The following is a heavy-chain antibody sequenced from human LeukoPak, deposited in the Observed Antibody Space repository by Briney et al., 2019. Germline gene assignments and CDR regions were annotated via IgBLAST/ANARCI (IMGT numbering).Heavy chain of an antibody. Sequence: QPGGSLRLSCVASGFTFTNHAMHWVRQAPGKGLEWVAMISFDGNDENYADAAEGRFSISRDNGKNTLYLQMNSLRSEDTAVYYCARDWDGDTGLFDYWGRGTRVTVSS. J-gene: IGHJ4*02. D-gene: IGHD5-18*01. CDR3: ARDWDGDTGLFDY. CDR2: ISFDGNDE. CDR1: GFTFTNHA. V-gene: IGHV3-30*04.